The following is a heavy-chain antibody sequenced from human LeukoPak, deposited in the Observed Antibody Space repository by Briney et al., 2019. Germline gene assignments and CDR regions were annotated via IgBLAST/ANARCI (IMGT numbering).Heavy chain of an antibody. V-gene: IGHV1-18*01. CDR1: GYTFTSYG. Sequence: GGSVKVSCKASGYTFTSYGISWVRQAPGQGLEWMGWIIAYNGNTNYAQKLQGRVTMTTDTSTSTAYMELRSLRSDDTAVYYCARHGTSYYYDSSGYYPVDYWGQGTLVTASS. J-gene: IGHJ4*02. CDR3: ARHGTSYYYDSSGYYPVDY. D-gene: IGHD3-22*01. CDR2: IIAYNGNT.